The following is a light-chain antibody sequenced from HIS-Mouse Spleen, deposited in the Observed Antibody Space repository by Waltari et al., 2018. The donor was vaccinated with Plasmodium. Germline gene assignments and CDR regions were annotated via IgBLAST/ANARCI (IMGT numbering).Light chain of an antibody. Sequence: QSALTQPRSVSGSPGQSVTIPCTGTSSDVGGYNYVSWYQQHPGKAPKLMIYDGSKRPSGVPDRFACAKSGNTGSLTISGLQAEEEADYYCCSYAGSYTYVFGTGTKVTVL. CDR2: DGS. CDR3: CSYAGSYTYV. J-gene: IGLJ1*01. CDR1: SSDVGGYNY. V-gene: IGLV2-11*01.